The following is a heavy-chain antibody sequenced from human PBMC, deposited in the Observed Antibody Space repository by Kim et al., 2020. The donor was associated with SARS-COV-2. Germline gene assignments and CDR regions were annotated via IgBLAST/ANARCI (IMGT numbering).Heavy chain of an antibody. D-gene: IGHD3-22*01. Sequence: GGSLRLSCAASGFTFSSYAMSWVRQAPGKGLEWVSAISGSGGSTYYADSVKGRFTISRDNSKNTLYLQMNSLRAEDTAVYYCAKDGCCDYYDSRLSARSAWGQGTMVTVSS. V-gene: IGHV3-23*01. J-gene: IGHJ3*01. CDR1: GFTFSSYA. CDR2: ISGSGGST. CDR3: AKDGCCDYYDSRLSARSA.